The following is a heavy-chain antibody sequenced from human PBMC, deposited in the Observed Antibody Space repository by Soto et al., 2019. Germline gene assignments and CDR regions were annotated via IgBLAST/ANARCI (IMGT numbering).Heavy chain of an antibody. CDR2: FDPEDGET. CDR1: GYTLTELS. Sequence: ASVKVSCKVSGYTLTELSMHWVRQAPGKGLEWMGGFDPEDGETIYAQRFQGRVTMTEDTSTDTAYMELSSLRSEDTAVYYCATCLAYGAGCLDYWDQGTLVTVSS. D-gene: IGHD1-26*01. J-gene: IGHJ4*02. CDR3: ATCLAYGAGCLDY. V-gene: IGHV1-24*01.